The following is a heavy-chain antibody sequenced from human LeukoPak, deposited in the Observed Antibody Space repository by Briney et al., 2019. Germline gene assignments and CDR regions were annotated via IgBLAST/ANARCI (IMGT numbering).Heavy chain of an antibody. CDR3: ARGEWDLLFDY. CDR2: IFHSGST. CDR1: GGSISGYY. V-gene: IGHV4-59*01. Sequence: PSETLSLTCTVSGGSISGYYWSWIRQPPGKGLEWIGYIFHSGSTHYNPSLKSRVTISVDTSKNQISLKLSSVTAADTAVYYCARGEWDLLFDYWGQGTLVTVSS. J-gene: IGHJ4*02. D-gene: IGHD1-26*01.